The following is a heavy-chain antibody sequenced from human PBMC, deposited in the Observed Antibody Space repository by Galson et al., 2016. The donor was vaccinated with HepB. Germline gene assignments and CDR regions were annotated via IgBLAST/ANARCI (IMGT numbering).Heavy chain of an antibody. CDR3: AKKGDESGGYYYFDY. Sequence: SLRLSCAASGFTFEGHAMHWVRQTPGTGLEWVSGISSDSSTIAYADSVKGRFTISRDNAKNSLHLQMSSLRAEDTALYYCAKKGDESGGYYYFDYWGQGTLVTVSS. D-gene: IGHD3-22*01. J-gene: IGHJ4*02. CDR1: GFTFEGHA. CDR2: ISSDSSTI. V-gene: IGHV3-9*01.